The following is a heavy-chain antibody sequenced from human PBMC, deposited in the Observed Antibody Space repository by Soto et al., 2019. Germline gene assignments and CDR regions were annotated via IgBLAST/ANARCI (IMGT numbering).Heavy chain of an antibody. D-gene: IGHD3-22*01. CDR2: IYHSGST. V-gene: IGHV4-30-2*01. CDR3: AGDLFTTRHY. J-gene: IGHJ4*02. Sequence: PSETLSLTCAVSGGSISSGGYSWSWIRQPPGKGLEWIGYIYHSGSTYYNPSLKSRVTISVDRSKNQFSLKLSSVTAADTAVYYYAGDLFTTRHYWGQGTLVTVSS. CDR1: GGSISSGGYS.